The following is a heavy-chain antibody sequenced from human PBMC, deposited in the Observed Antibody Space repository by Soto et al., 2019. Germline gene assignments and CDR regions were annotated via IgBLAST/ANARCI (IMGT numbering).Heavy chain of an antibody. Sequence: ATLALTCTVCGGSVTSHFGRWVRPPPGKGLEWIGEVSHSVNTKYYRSLRSRVTLSVDSSKNQISLALTSVTAADTAVYYFARVKFESTEWHQFEMWGQGTLVTAS. D-gene: IGHD3-3*01. CDR3: ARVKFESTEWHQFEM. CDR2: VSHSVNT. CDR1: GGSVTSHF. V-gene: IGHV4-34*01. J-gene: IGHJ4*02.